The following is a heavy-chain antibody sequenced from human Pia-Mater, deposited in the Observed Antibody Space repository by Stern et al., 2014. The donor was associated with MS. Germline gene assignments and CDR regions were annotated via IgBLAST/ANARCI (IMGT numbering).Heavy chain of an antibody. CDR1: GGSISPVGYY. CDR2: SYHSGST. Sequence: QVQLQESGPGLVKPSQTLSLTCSVSGGSISPVGYYWTWIRQHPGKGLEWIGYSYHSGSTYYHPSLKRRASISVDPSKNQFSLNVTSVTAADTALYYCARSDRLWGSFDYWGQGTLVTVSS. V-gene: IGHV4-31*03. D-gene: IGHD3-16*01. J-gene: IGHJ4*02. CDR3: ARSDRLWGSFDY.